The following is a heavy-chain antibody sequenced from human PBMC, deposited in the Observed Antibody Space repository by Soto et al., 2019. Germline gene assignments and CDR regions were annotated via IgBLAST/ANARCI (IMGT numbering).Heavy chain of an antibody. J-gene: IGHJ4*02. CDR1: GFTFSSYG. D-gene: IGHD3-22*01. CDR3: ARDGDSSGHYSQFDY. CDR2: MWSDGSNK. V-gene: IGHV3-33*01. Sequence: QGQVEESGGGVVQAGRSLRLSCAASGFTFSSYGMHWVRQAPGKGLEWVAVMWSDGSNKYYADSVKGRFTISRDNSKNTLYLQMNSLRAEDTAVYYCARDGDSSGHYSQFDYWGQGTLVTVPS.